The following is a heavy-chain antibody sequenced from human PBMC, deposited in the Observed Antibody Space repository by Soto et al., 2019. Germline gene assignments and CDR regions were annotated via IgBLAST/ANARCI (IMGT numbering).Heavy chain of an antibody. CDR1: GGSISSGGYY. D-gene: IGHD3-22*01. CDR2: IYYSGST. V-gene: IGHV4-31*03. Sequence: PSETLSLTCTVSGGSISSGGYYWSWIRQHPGKGLEWIGYIYYSGSTYYNPSLKSRVTISVDTSKNQFSLKLSSVTAADTAVYYCARVLNYYDSRGYYISWFDTWGQGTLVTVSS. J-gene: IGHJ5*02. CDR3: ARVLNYYDSRGYYISWFDT.